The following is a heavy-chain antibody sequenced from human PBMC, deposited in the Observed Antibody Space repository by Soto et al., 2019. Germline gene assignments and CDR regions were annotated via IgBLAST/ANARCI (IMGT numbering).Heavy chain of an antibody. Sequence: QVQLVESGGGVVQPGTSLRLSCEASGFSLRSYGMHWVRQSPGKGLEWWAVMWSDGSKIYYADSVKGRFTISRDTSKNTVFLEMNSLRAEDPAVYYCARVLFPYCSGSMSSLEYWGQGTLVTVSS. CDR2: MWSDGSKI. D-gene: IGHD2-15*01. V-gene: IGHV3-33*01. J-gene: IGHJ4*02. CDR3: ARVLFPYCSGSMSSLEY. CDR1: GFSLRSYG.